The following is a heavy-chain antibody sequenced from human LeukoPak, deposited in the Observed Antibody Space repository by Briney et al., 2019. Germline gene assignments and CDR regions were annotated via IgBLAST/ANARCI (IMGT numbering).Heavy chain of an antibody. CDR2: MNPNSGNT. V-gene: IGHV1-8*01. CDR3: ARKLRYFDWLSGDYYGMDV. Sequence: ASVKVSCKASGYTCTRYDINWLRQAPGQGLEGMGWMNPNSGNTGYAQKFQGRVTITSNTSISTAYMELSSLRSEDTAVYYCARKLRYFDWLSGDYYGMDVWGQGTTVTVSS. CDR1: GYTCTRYD. J-gene: IGHJ6*02. D-gene: IGHD3-9*01.